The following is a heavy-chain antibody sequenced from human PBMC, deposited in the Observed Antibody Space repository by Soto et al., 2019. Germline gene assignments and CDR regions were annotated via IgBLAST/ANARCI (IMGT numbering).Heavy chain of an antibody. Sequence: PGGSLRLSCAASGFTFSSYAMHWVRQAPGKGLEWVAVISYDGSNKYYADSVKGRFTISRDNSKNTLYLQMNSLRAEDTAVYYCAKDKDTAMVSPHPGAYYYYYGMDVWGQGTTVTVSS. CDR2: ISYDGSNK. D-gene: IGHD5-18*01. CDR3: AKDKDTAMVSPHPGAYYYYYGMDV. V-gene: IGHV3-30-3*01. J-gene: IGHJ6*02. CDR1: GFTFSSYA.